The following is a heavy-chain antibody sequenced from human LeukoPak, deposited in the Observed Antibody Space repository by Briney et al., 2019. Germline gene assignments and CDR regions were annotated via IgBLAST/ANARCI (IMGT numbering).Heavy chain of an antibody. CDR1: GFTSSSYA. Sequence: GGSLRLSCAASGFTSSSYAMHWVRQAPGKGLEWVAVISYDGSNKYYADSVKGRFTISRDNFENTLYLQMNSLRAEDTAVYYCARSWELHLFHIDYWGQGTLVTVSS. CDR3: ARSWELHLFHIDY. J-gene: IGHJ4*02. D-gene: IGHD1-26*01. CDR2: ISYDGSNK. V-gene: IGHV3-30*04.